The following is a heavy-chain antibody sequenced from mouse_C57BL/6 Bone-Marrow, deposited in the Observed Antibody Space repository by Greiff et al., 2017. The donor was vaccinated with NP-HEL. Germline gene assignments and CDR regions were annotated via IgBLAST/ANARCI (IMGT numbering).Heavy chain of an antibody. CDR2: INPGSGGT. J-gene: IGHJ1*03. Sequence: VQLVESGAELVRPGTSVKVSCKASGYAFTNYLIEWVKQRPGQGLEWIGVINPGSGGTNYNEKFKGKATLTADKSSSTAYMQLSSLTSEDSAVYFCARSSIYYFWYFDVWGTGTTVTVSS. D-gene: IGHD1-1*01. CDR1: GYAFTNYL. CDR3: ARSSIYYFWYFDV. V-gene: IGHV1-54*01.